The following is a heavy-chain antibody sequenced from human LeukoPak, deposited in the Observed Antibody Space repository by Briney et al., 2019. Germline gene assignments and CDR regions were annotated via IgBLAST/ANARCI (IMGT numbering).Heavy chain of an antibody. Sequence: AASGFTFSSYAMXWVRQARGKGGEGVSAISSSGDNTYYADSVKGRFTISRDNSKNTLYLQMNSLRVEDTALYYCAKDPRASSGYWGQGTLVTVSS. J-gene: IGHJ4*02. CDR3: AKDPRASSGY. CDR1: GFTFSSYA. V-gene: IGHV3-23*01. CDR2: ISSSGDNT. D-gene: IGHD6-6*01.